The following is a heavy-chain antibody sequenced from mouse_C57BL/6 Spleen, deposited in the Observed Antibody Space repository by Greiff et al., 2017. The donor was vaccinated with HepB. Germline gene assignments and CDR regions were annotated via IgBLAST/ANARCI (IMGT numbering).Heavy chain of an antibody. V-gene: IGHV14-2*01. CDR3: ARGYSNHGYFDV. CDR1: GFNIKDYY. D-gene: IGHD2-5*01. CDR2: IDPEDGET. J-gene: IGHJ1*03. Sequence: EVHLVESGAELVKPGASVKLSCTASGFNIKDYYMHWVKQRTEQGLEWIGRIDPEDGETKYAPKFQGKATITADTSSNTAYLQLSSLTAEDTAVYYCARGYSNHGYFDVWGTGTTVTVSS.